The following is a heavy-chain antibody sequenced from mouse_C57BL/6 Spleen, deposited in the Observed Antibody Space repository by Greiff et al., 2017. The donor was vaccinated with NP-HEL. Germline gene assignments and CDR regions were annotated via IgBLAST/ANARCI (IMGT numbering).Heavy chain of an antibody. CDR2: IYPGDGDT. CDR1: GYAFSSSW. D-gene: IGHD1-1*01. V-gene: IGHV1-82*01. J-gene: IGHJ4*01. Sequence: VQLQESGPELVKPGASAKISCKASGYAFSSSWMNWVKQRPGKGLEWIGRIYPGDGDTDYNGKFKGKATLTADKSSSTAYMQLSSLTSEDSAVYFCARSGGSSNYYAMDYWGQGTSVTVSS. CDR3: ARSGGSSNYYAMDY.